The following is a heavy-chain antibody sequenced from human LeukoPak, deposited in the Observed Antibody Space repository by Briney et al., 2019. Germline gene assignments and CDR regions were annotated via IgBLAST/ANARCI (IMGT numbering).Heavy chain of an antibody. CDR1: GYTFTSYY. J-gene: IGHJ5*02. CDR2: INPSGGST. D-gene: IGHD2-2*02. V-gene: IGHV1-46*01. CDR3: ARALGNDQLLYLRGSWFDP. Sequence: ASVKVSCKASGYTFTSYYMHWVRQAPGQGLEWMGIINPSGGSTSYAQKFQGRVTMTRDTSTSTVYMELSSLRSEDTAVYYCARALGNDQLLYLRGSWFDPWGQGTLVNVSS.